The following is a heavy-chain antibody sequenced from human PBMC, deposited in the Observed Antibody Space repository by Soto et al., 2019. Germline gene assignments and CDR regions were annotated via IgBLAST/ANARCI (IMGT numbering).Heavy chain of an antibody. CDR1: GFTFSSYS. CDR3: ARDTRWARSTYGMDV. V-gene: IGHV3-21*01. D-gene: IGHD4-17*01. J-gene: IGHJ6*02. Sequence: EVQLVESGGGLVKPGGSLRLSCAASGFTFSSYSMNWVRQAPGKGLEWVSSISSSSSYIYYADSVKGRFTISRDNAKNSLYLQRNSLRAEDMAVYYCARDTRWARSTYGMDVWGQGTTVTVSS. CDR2: ISSSSSYI.